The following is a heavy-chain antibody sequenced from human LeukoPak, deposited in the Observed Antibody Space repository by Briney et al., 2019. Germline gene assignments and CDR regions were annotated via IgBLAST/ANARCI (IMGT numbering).Heavy chain of an antibody. CDR2: IYYSGST. J-gene: IGHJ4*02. V-gene: IGHV4-39*07. Sequence: GSLRLSCAASGFTFSSYWMSWVRQAPGKGLEWIGSIYYSGSTYYNPSLKSRVTISVDTSKNQFSLKLSSVTAADTAVYYCARDREDIVVVVAANTNYFDYWGQGTLVTVSS. CDR3: ARDREDIVVVVAANTNYFDY. D-gene: IGHD2-15*01. CDR1: GFTFSSYW.